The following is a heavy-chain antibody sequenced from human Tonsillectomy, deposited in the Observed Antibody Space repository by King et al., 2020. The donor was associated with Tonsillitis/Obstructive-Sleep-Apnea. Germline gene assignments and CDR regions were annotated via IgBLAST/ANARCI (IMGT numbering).Heavy chain of an antibody. Sequence: DQLVQSGGGLIQPGGSLRLSCVASGFTFSSNYMTWVRQAPGKGLEWVSVIYGGTSTYYADSVKGRFTISRDNSKNTLYLQMNSLRAEDSAVYYCARGRGIAISRGWFDPWGQGTLVTVSS. V-gene: IGHV3-53*01. CDR1: GFTFSSNY. CDR2: IYGGTST. D-gene: IGHD3-3*01. CDR3: ARGRGIAISRGWFDP. J-gene: IGHJ5*02.